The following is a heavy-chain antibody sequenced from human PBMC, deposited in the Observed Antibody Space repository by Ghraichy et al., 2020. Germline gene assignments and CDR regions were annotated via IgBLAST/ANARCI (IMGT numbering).Heavy chain of an antibody. CDR2: ITTRGKR. V-gene: IGHV3-64D*09. Sequence: GGSLRLSCAASGITLSNYVMHWVRQAPGKGLENVSCITTRGKRYYGDSVRRRFTISTDSSTNILFLQMSGLIVEDTAVYYFVEAEGAYWYFDVWVRGPVVTVSS. J-gene: IGHJ2*01. D-gene: IGHD4/OR15-4a*01. CDR1: GITLSNYV. CDR3: VEAEGAYWYFDV.